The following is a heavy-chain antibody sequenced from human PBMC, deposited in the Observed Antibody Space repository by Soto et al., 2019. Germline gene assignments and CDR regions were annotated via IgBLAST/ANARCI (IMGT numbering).Heavy chain of an antibody. D-gene: IGHD6-6*01. Sequence: QLQLQESGPGLVKPSETLSLTCTVSGGPISSSSYYLGWIRQPPGKGLEWIGSIYSSGSTYYNPSLKSRVTISGDTSKNQFSLKLSSVTAADTAVYYCARHPELVSFDYWGQGTLVTVSS. CDR3: ARHPELVSFDY. CDR1: GGPISSSSYY. V-gene: IGHV4-39*01. J-gene: IGHJ4*02. CDR2: IYSSGST.